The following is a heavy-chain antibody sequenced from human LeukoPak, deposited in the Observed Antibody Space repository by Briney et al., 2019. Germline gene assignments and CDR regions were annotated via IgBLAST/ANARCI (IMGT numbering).Heavy chain of an antibody. CDR2: ISGSGGSI. D-gene: IGHD5-24*01. V-gene: IGHV3-23*01. CDR3: AKVAVEMATINDAFDI. CDR1: GFNFSSYA. J-gene: IGHJ3*02. Sequence: GGSLRLSCAASGFNFSSYAISWVRQAPGKGLEWVSAISGSGGSIYYADSVKGRFTISRDNSKNTLYLQMNSLRAEDTAVYYCAKVAVEMATINDAFDIWGQGTVVTVSS.